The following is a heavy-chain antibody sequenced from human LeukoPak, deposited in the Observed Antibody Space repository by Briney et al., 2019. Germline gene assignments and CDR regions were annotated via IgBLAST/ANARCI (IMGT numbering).Heavy chain of an antibody. Sequence: GGSLRLSCAASGFTFSSYAMHWVRQAPGKGLEWVAVISYDGSNKYYADSVKGRFTISRDNSKNTLYLQMSSLRAEDTAVYYCARDGKTYYDFWSGYYSYYYYYMDVWGKGTTVTVSS. CDR1: GFTFSSYA. J-gene: IGHJ6*03. D-gene: IGHD3-3*01. CDR3: ARDGKTYYDFWSGYYSYYYYYMDV. V-gene: IGHV3-30*04. CDR2: ISYDGSNK.